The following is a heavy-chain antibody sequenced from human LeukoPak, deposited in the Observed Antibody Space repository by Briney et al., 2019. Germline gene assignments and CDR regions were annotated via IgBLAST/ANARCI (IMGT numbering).Heavy chain of an antibody. CDR3: ARGYTVTTRYYYYGMDV. J-gene: IGHJ6*02. Sequence: ASVKVSCKASGYTFTGYYMHWVRQAPGQGLEWMGWINPNSGGTNYAQKFQGWVTMTRDTSISTAYMELSSLRSEDTAVYYCARGYTVTTRYYYYGMDVWGQGTTVTVSS. CDR2: INPNSGGT. D-gene: IGHD4-17*01. CDR1: GYTFTGYY. V-gene: IGHV1-2*04.